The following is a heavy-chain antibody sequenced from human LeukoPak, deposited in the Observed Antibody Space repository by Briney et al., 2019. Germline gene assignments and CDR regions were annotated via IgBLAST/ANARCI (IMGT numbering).Heavy chain of an antibody. CDR3: AKDSNTGGYSFGS. CDR1: GFTFHHYS. V-gene: IGHV3-43*01. D-gene: IGHD5-12*01. CDR2: ISWDGGIT. Sequence: PGGSLRLSCAASGFTFHHYSMHWVRQPPGKGLEWVSLISWDGGITYYADSVRGRFTISRDNGKNSLSLEMNSLRTEDTALYYCAKDSNTGGYSFGSWGQGTLVTVIS. J-gene: IGHJ4*02.